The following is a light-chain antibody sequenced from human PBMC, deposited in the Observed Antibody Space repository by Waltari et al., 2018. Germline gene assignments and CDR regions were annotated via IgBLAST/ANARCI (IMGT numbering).Light chain of an antibody. CDR2: SAS. CDR3: QQSYSSPQT. V-gene: IGKV1-39*01. Sequence: DIQMTQSPSSLSGSVGDRVTITCRASQSISTYLNWYQQKPGKAPKLLISSASSLQSGVPSRFSGSGSGTDFTLTISSLQPEDFATYYCQQSYSSPQTFGQGTKVESK. J-gene: IGKJ1*01. CDR1: QSISTY.